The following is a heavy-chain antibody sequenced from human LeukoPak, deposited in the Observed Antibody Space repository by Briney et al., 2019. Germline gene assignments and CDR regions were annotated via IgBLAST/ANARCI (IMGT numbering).Heavy chain of an antibody. CDR1: GGSIRSYY. J-gene: IGHJ3*02. D-gene: IGHD1-26*01. V-gene: IGHV4-59*08. CDR3: ARHTLVGARNAFDI. CDR2: MYYSGNT. Sequence: SETLSLTCNVSGGSIRSYYWSWIRQPPGKGLEWIGYMYYSGNTNYNPSLKSRVTTSVDTSKNQFSLKLNSVTAADTAVYYCARHTLVGARNAFDIWGQGTMVTVSS.